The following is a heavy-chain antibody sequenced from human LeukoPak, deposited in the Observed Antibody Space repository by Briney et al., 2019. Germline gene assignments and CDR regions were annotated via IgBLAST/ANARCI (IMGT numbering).Heavy chain of an antibody. CDR2: INHSGST. CDR1: GGSFSGYY. CDR3: ARSPYYDFWSGYPYNWFDP. V-gene: IGHV4-34*01. Sequence: SETLSLTCAVYGGSFSGYYWSWIRQPPGKGLEWIGEINHSGSTNYNPSLKSRVTISVGTSKNQFSLKLSSVTAADTAVYYCARSPYYDFWSGYPYNWFDPWGQGTLVTVSS. J-gene: IGHJ5*02. D-gene: IGHD3-3*01.